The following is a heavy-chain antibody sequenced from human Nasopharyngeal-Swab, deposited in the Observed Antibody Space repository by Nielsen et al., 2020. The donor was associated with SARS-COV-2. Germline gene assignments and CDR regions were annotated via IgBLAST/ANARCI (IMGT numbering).Heavy chain of an antibody. CDR1: GGSFSGYY. Sequence: LETLSLTCAVYGGSFSGYYWSWIRQPPGKGLEWIGEINHSGSTNYNPSLKSRVTISVDTSKNQFSLKLSSVTAADTAVYYCARGLPTTVVTPSEYFQHWGQGTLVTVSS. D-gene: IGHD4-23*01. CDR2: INHSGST. J-gene: IGHJ1*01. V-gene: IGHV4-34*01. CDR3: ARGLPTTVVTPSEYFQH.